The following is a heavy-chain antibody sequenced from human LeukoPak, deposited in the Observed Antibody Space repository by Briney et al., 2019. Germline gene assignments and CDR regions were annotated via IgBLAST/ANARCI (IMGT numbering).Heavy chain of an antibody. Sequence: GGSLRLSCAASGFTLSSYEMNWVRLAPGKGLEWVSGISSSGRNTYSADSVKGRFTNSRDNSKNTLYLQMNSLRAEDTAVYYCAKAYHGDTSFDYWGHGALVTVSS. J-gene: IGHJ4*01. CDR1: GFTLSSYE. D-gene: IGHD3-3*01. CDR2: ISSSGRNT. CDR3: AKAYHGDTSFDY. V-gene: IGHV3-23*01.